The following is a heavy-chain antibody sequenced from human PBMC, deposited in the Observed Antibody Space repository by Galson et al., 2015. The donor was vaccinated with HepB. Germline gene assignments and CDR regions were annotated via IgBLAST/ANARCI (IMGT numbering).Heavy chain of an antibody. Sequence: ETPSLTCTVSGGSISSYYWSWIRQPPGKGLEWIGYIYYSGSTNYNSSLKGRVTISLDTSKNQFSLNLNSVTAADTAVYYRARRGESSGWTRGAFDIWGQGTMVTVSS. CDR2: IYYSGST. D-gene: IGHD6-19*01. CDR1: GGSISSYY. CDR3: ARRGESSGWTRGAFDI. J-gene: IGHJ3*02. V-gene: IGHV4-59*08.